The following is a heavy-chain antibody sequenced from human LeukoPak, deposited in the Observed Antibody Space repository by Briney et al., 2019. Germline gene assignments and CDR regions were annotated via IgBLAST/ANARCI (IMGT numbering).Heavy chain of an antibody. CDR1: GFILRSYA. V-gene: IGHV3-74*01. CDR3: ARVDYIDYGWYFDL. D-gene: IGHD4-11*01. J-gene: IGHJ2*01. Sequence: PGGSLRLSCAASGFILRSYAMNCVRQAPGRGLVWVARLKSEGTTTTYADPVKGRFTISRDKAKNTLYLQMNSLRAEDTAVYYSARVDYIDYGWYFDLWGRGTLVTVSS. CDR2: LKSEGTTT.